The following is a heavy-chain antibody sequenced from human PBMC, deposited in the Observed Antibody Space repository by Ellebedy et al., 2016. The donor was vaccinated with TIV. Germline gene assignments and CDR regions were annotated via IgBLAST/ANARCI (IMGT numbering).Heavy chain of an antibody. D-gene: IGHD3-10*01. Sequence: SETLSLTCTVSGGSISSDNYYWGWIRQPPGKGLEWIGTVYFSGMTYYNPSLKSRVTTSVDTSKNQFSLKLSSVTAADTGVYFCASGRGLIDYWGQGILVTVSS. J-gene: IGHJ4*02. CDR2: VYFSGMT. V-gene: IGHV4-39*01. CDR1: GGSISSDNYY. CDR3: ASGRGLIDY.